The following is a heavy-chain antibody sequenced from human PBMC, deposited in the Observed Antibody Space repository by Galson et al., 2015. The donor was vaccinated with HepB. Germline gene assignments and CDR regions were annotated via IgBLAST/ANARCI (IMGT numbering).Heavy chain of an antibody. CDR3: AKCSSPMTVFGVVDYDS. CDR2: ISWNSGSI. J-gene: IGHJ4*02. Sequence: SLRLSCATSGFPFDEYAMHWVRQAPGKGLEWVSGISWNSGSIAYADSVKGRITISRDNGKKSLYLQMNGLRTEDTALYHCAKCSSPMTVFGVVDYDSWGQGTLVTVSS. CDR1: GFPFDEYA. D-gene: IGHD3-3*01. V-gene: IGHV3-9*01.